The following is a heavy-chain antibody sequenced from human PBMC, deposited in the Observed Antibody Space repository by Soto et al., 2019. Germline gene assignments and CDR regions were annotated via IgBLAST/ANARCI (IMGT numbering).Heavy chain of an antibody. CDR2: INHSGST. CDR1: GGSFSGYH. Sequence: LSLTCAVYGGSFSGYHWSWIRQPPGKGLEWIGEINHSGSTNYNPSLKSRVTISVDTSKNQFSLKLSSVTAEDTAVYYCAKDGYSSSWYYLDYYYYGMDVWGQGTTVTVSS. CDR3: AKDGYSSSWYYLDYYYYGMDV. J-gene: IGHJ6*02. D-gene: IGHD6-13*01. V-gene: IGHV4-34*01.